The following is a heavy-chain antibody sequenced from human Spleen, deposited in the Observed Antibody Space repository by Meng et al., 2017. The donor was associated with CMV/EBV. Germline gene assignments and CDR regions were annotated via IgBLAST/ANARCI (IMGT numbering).Heavy chain of an antibody. Sequence: GESLKISCAASGFTFSNYVMHWVRQAPGKGLEWVAVIWHDGSNKYYADSVKGRFTISRDNSKNTLYLQMNSLRAEDTAVYYCARGPAVRRNDWFDPWGQGTLVTVSS. CDR3: ARGPAVRRNDWFDP. V-gene: IGHV3-33*01. CDR1: GFTFSNYV. J-gene: IGHJ5*02. CDR2: IWHDGSNK. D-gene: IGHD3-10*01.